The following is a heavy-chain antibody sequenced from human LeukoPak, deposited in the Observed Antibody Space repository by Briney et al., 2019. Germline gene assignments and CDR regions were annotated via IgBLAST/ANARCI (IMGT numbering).Heavy chain of an antibody. J-gene: IGHJ4*02. D-gene: IGHD6-19*01. CDR3: AKAHKSSGWTTDY. V-gene: IGHV3-23*01. CDR2: ISGSGGST. Sequence: GGSLRLSCAASGFTFSSYAMSWVRQAPGKGLEWVSAISGSGGSTYYADSVKGRFTISRDNSKNTLYLQMNGLRAEDTAVYYCAKAHKSSGWTTDYWGQGTLVTVSS. CDR1: GFTFSSYA.